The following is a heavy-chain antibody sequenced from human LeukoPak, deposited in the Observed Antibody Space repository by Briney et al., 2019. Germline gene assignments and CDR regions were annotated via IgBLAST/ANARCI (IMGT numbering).Heavy chain of an antibody. CDR3: VRGPPIGGGAYVGDY. Sequence: GGSLRLSCAASELNFENHLMHWVRQVPGKGLEWVSRTDAGGSSTSYADSVRGRFSISRDNGKSTLYLQMNSLRVEDTAVYYCVRGPPIGGGAYVGDYWGHGTLVTVSS. D-gene: IGHD4-23*01. V-gene: IGHV3-74*01. CDR1: ELNFENHL. CDR2: TDAGGSST. J-gene: IGHJ4*01.